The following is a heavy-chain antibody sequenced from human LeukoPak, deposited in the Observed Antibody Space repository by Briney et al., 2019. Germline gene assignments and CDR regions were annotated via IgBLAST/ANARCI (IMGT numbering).Heavy chain of an antibody. D-gene: IGHD3-22*01. CDR1: GGTFSSYA. Sequence: ASVKVSCKASGGTFSSYAISWVRQAPGQGLEWMGGIIPIFGTANYAQKFQGRVTMTTDTSTSTAYMELRSLRSDDTAVYYCARRGYYDSTNFDYWGQGTLVTVSS. V-gene: IGHV1-69*05. CDR3: ARRGYYDSTNFDY. CDR2: IIPIFGTA. J-gene: IGHJ4*02.